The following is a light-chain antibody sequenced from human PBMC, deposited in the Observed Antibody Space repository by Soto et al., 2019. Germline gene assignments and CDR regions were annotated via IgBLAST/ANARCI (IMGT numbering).Light chain of an antibody. CDR1: QSISSNY. CDR2: GAS. V-gene: IGKV3-20*01. J-gene: IGKJ1*01. CDR3: QHPWT. Sequence: EIVLTQSPGTLSLSPGERATLSCRASQSISSNYLAWYQQNPGQAPRLLIYGASSRAAGIPGRFSGSGSETDFTLTISRLVPEDSAVYYCQHPWTFGQGTKVEIK.